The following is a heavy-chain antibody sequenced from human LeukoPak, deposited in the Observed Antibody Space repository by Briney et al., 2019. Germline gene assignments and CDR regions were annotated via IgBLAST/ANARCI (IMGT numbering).Heavy chain of an antibody. V-gene: IGHV4-34*01. Sequence: SETLSLTCAVYGGSFSGYYWSWIRQPPAKGLEWIGEINHSGSTNYNPSLKSRVTISVDTSKNQFSLKLSSVTAADTAVYYCARGARGYYYYGMDVWGQGTTVTVSS. J-gene: IGHJ6*02. CDR3: ARGARGYYYYGMDV. CDR2: INHSGST. CDR1: GGSFSGYY.